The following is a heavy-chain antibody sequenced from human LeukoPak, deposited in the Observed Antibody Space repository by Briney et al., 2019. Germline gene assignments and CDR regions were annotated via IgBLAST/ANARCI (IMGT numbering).Heavy chain of an antibody. V-gene: IGHV3-11*06. D-gene: IGHD1-7*01. CDR1: GFTFSDYY. Sequence: GGSLRLSSAASGFTFSDYYMSWIRQAPGKGLEWVSYISSSSSYTNYADSVKGRFTISRDNAKNSLYLQMNSLRAEDTAVYYCARVGGGTTSLDYFDYWGQGTLVTVSS. CDR2: ISSSSSYT. J-gene: IGHJ4*02. CDR3: ARVGGGTTSLDYFDY.